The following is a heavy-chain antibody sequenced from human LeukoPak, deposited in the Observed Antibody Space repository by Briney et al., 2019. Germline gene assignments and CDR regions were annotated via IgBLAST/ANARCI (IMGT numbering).Heavy chain of an antibody. CDR1: GYTFTSYG. CDR2: ISAYNGNT. Sequence: APVKVSCKASGYTFTSYGISWVRQAPGQGLEWMGWISAYNGNTNYAQKLQGRVTMTTDTSTSTAYMELRSLRSEDTAVYYCARGRDCSSTSCYTLGYAFDIWGQGTMVTVSS. CDR3: ARGRDCSSTSCYTLGYAFDI. V-gene: IGHV1-18*01. J-gene: IGHJ3*02. D-gene: IGHD2-2*02.